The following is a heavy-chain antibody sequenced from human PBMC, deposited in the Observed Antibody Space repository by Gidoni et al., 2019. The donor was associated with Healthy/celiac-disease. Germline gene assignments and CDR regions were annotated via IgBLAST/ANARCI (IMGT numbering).Heavy chain of an antibody. CDR3: ARGYYDSSGYHYYFDY. D-gene: IGHD3-22*01. Sequence: QVQLVQSGAEAKKPGPTVTVSCKASGGTFSSYAISWVRQGPGQGFEWMGGIIPIFGTANCAQKFQGRVTITADESTSTAYMELSSLRSEDTAVYYCARGYYDSSGYHYYFDYWGQGTLVTVSS. CDR2: IIPIFGTA. J-gene: IGHJ4*02. V-gene: IGHV1-69*12. CDR1: GGTFSSYA.